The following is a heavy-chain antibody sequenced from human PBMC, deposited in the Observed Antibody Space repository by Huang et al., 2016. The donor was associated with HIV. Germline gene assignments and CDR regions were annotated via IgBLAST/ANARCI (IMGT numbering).Heavy chain of an antibody. D-gene: IGHD3-10*01. J-gene: IGHJ3*01. V-gene: IGHV1-8*01. CDR1: GYTFTNYD. CDR2: MNHKSGNV. CDR3: ARGFGINYNHEAFDV. Sequence: QIQLAQSGAEVKKPGASVKVSCKASGYTFTNYDINWVRQASGQGLGWRGWMNHKSGNVGYTKKFQGSVAILRNSSINTSYLEVTSLTSEDTAVYYCARGFGINYNHEAFDVWGQGTMVTVSS.